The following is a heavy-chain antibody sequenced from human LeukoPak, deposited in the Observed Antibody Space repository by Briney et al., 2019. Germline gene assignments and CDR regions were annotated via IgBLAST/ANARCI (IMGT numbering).Heavy chain of an antibody. D-gene: IGHD3-22*01. V-gene: IGHV3-11*01. CDR3: ARDHDYDSSGYDY. CDR2: ISSSGSTI. CDR1: GFTFSDYY. Sequence: GGSLRLSCAASGFTFSDYYMSWIRQAPGKGLEWVSYISSSGSTIYYAASVKGRFTISRDNAKNSLYLQMNSLRAEDTAVYYCARDHDYDSSGYDYWGQGTLVTVSS. J-gene: IGHJ4*02.